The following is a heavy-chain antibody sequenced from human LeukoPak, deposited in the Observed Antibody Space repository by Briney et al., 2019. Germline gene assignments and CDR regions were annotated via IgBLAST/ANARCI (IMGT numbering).Heavy chain of an antibody. V-gene: IGHV4-61*02. CDR3: ASYSSSWYGDWFDP. Sequence: SETLSLTCTVSSGSISSGSYYWSWIRQPAGKGLEWIGRIYTSGSTNYNPSLKSRVTISVDTSKNQFSLKLSSVTAADTAVYYCASYSSSWYGDWFDPWGQGTLVTVSS. J-gene: IGHJ5*02. D-gene: IGHD6-13*01. CDR2: IYTSGST. CDR1: SGSISSGSYY.